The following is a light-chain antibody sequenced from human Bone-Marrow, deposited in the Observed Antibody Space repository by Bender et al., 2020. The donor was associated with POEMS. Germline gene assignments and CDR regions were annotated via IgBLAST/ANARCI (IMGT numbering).Light chain of an antibody. CDR1: SSDVGNYNL. CDR3: TSYTTSSTWV. CDR2: EVS. Sequence: QSALTQPASVSGSPGQSITISCTGTSSDVGNYNLVSWYQQHPGKAPKLMIYEVSNRPSGVSYRFSGSKSGNTASLTISALQAEDEADYYCTSYTTSSTWVFGGGTKLTIL. V-gene: IGLV2-14*02. J-gene: IGLJ3*02.